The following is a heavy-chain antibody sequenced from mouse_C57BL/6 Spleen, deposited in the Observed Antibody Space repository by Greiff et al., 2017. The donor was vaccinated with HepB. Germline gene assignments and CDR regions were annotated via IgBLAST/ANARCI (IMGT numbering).Heavy chain of an antibody. J-gene: IGHJ1*03. CDR2: IWGDGST. CDR1: GFSLTSYG. V-gene: IGHV2-3*01. CDR3: AKPDGNYEGWYFDV. D-gene: IGHD2-1*01. Sequence: VKVVESGPGLVAPSQSLSITCTVSGFSLTSYGVSWVRQPPGKGLEWLGVIWGDGSTNYHSALISRLSISKDNSKSQVFLKLNSLQTDDTATYYCAKPDGNYEGWYFDVWGTGTTVTVSS.